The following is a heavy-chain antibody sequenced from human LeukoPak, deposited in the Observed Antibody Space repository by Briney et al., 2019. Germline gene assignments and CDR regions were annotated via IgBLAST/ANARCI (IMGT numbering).Heavy chain of an antibody. V-gene: IGHV4-34*01. CDR3: ATTKGYSSGWYGGLDY. CDR1: GGSFSGYY. J-gene: IGHJ4*02. CDR2: INHSGST. D-gene: IGHD6-19*01. Sequence: SETLSLTCAVYGGSFSGYYWSWIRQPPGKGLEWIGEINHSGSTNYNPSLRSRVTISVDTSKNQFSLKLSSVTAADTAVYYCATTKGYSSGWYGGLDYWGQGTLVTVSS.